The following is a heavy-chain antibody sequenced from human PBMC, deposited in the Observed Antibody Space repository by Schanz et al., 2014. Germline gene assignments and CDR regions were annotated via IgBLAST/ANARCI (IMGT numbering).Heavy chain of an antibody. V-gene: IGHV4-4*02. CDR1: GGSISSTTW. J-gene: IGHJ4*02. CDR3: VRAGTYYLD. D-gene: IGHD3-22*01. Sequence: QVQLQESGPGLVKPSGTLSLTCAVSGGSISSTTWWTWVRQPPGKGLEWIGEIYHSGTTNYNPSLKSRVTISLDPAKSQFSLNLTSVTAADTALYYCVRAGTYYLDWGQGTLVTVSS. CDR2: IYHSGTT.